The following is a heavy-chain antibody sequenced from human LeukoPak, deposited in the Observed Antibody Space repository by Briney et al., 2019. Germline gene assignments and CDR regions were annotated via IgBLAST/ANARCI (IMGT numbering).Heavy chain of an antibody. CDR3: TAAAGTPLDY. Sequence: SVKVSCKPSGCTFRSYAISWLRQAPGQGLEWVGGIIPIFGTEHYAQKFQGRVTITTEESTSTAYMELSSLRAEDTAVYDCTAAAGTPLDYWGQGTLVTVSS. J-gene: IGHJ4*02. CDR1: GCTFRSYA. V-gene: IGHV1-69*05. CDR2: IIPIFGTE. D-gene: IGHD6-13*01.